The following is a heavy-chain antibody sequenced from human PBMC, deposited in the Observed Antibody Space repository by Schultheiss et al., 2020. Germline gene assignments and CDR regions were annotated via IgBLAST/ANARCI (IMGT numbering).Heavy chain of an antibody. V-gene: IGHV4-4*08. CDR3: ASVLRPSPYYYYYGMDV. D-gene: IGHD3-3*01. CDR1: GGSISSYY. J-gene: IGHJ6*02. Sequence: SETLSLTCTVSGGSISSYYWSWIRQPPGKGLEWIGRIYTSGSTNYNPSLKSRVTISVDTSKNQFSLKLSSVTAADTAVYYCASVLRPSPYYYYYGMDVWGQGTTVTVSS. CDR2: IYTSGST.